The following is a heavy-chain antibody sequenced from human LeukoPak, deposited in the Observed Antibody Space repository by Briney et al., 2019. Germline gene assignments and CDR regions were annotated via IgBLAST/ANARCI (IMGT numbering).Heavy chain of an antibody. CDR1: GDSIRSSAYY. V-gene: IGHV4-39*01. D-gene: IGHD6-19*01. CDR3: ATGLDSTGWYGGDY. Sequence: PSKTLSLTCTVSGDSIRSSAYYWGWIRQPPGKGLQWIGSIYFSGNTDYNPSLKSRVTISIDTSKNQFSLKLTSVTAADTAVYYCATGLDSTGWYGGDYWGQGTLVTVSS. CDR2: IYFSGNT. J-gene: IGHJ4*02.